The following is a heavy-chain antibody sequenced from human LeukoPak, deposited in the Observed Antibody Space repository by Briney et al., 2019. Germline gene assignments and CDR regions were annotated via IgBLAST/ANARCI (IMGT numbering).Heavy chain of an antibody. CDR2: INPTGTGT. CDR3: ARDHSVGDIAWWFDP. V-gene: IGHV1-46*01. D-gene: IGHD3-10*01. J-gene: IGHJ5*02. CDR1: GYTFTNTW. Sequence: ASVKVSCKSSGYTFTNTWMHWVRQAPGQGLEWIGLINPTGTGTLYAQKFQSRVTMTKDMSTSTDYMELSSLRSDDTAVYYGARDHSVGDIAWWFDPWGQGTLVTVSS.